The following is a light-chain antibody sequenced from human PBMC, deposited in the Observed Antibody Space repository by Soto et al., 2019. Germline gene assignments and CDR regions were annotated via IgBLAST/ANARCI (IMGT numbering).Light chain of an antibody. V-gene: IGLV2-14*01. CDR2: EVT. J-gene: IGLJ2*01. CDR3: SSYSSSTTLVV. CDR1: SSDVAGYNY. Sequence: QSALTQPPSVSGSPGQSITISCTGTSSDVAGYNYVSWYQQHPGKAPKLMIYEVTNRPSGVSNRFSGSKSGNTASLTISGLQAEDEADYYCSSYSSSTTLVVFGGGTKVTVL.